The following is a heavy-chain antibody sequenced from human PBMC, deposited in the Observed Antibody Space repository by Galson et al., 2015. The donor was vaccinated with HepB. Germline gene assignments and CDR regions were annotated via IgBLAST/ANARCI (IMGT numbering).Heavy chain of an antibody. Sequence: SVKVSCKASGYTFTSYGISWVRQAPGQGLEWMGWISAYNGNTNYAQKLQGRVTMTTDTSTSTAYMELRSLRSDDTAVYYCATHPDTHYYDSSGYYRHWGQGTLVTVSS. V-gene: IGHV1-18*01. CDR2: ISAYNGNT. CDR3: ATHPDTHYYDSSGYYRH. D-gene: IGHD3-22*01. CDR1: GYTFTSYG. J-gene: IGHJ4*02.